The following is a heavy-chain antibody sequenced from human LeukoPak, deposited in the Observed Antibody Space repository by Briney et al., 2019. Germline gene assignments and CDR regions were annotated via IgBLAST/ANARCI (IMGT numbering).Heavy chain of an antibody. Sequence: GGSLRLSCAASGFTFSSSWMTWVRQAPGKGLEWVASINQDGGEIHYVDSVKGRFTISRDNSKNTLYLQMNSLRAEDTAVYYCAKDISSSWYAYYFDYWGQGTLVTVSS. CDR2: INQDGGEI. CDR3: AKDISSSWYAYYFDY. D-gene: IGHD6-13*01. J-gene: IGHJ4*02. CDR1: GFTFSSSW. V-gene: IGHV3-7*03.